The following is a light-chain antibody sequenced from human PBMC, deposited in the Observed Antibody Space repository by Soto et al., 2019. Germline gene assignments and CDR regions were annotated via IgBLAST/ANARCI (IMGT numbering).Light chain of an antibody. CDR1: QGISSY. J-gene: IGKJ5*01. CDR3: KQYYSYPIT. V-gene: IGKV1-8*01. CDR2: AAS. Sequence: AIRMTQSPSSFSASTGDRVTITCRASQGISSYLAWYQQKPGKAPKLLIYAASTLQSGVQSRFSGSGSGTDFTLTIRCLQSEDFATYYCKQYYSYPITVGQGTRLEI.